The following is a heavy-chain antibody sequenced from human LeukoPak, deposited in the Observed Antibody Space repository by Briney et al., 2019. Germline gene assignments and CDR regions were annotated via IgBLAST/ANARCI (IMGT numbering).Heavy chain of an antibody. CDR3: ASSGWYSTPNWFDP. CDR1: GSTFSSRDW. CDR2: IKQDGSEK. D-gene: IGHD6-19*01. V-gene: IGHV3-7*01. J-gene: IGHJ5*02. Sequence: PGGSLRLSCVASGSTFSSRDWMTWVRQAPGKGLEWVANIKQDGSEKNYVDSVKGRFTISRDNAKNSLYLQMNSLRAEDTAMYYCASSGWYSTPNWFDPWGQGTLVIVSS.